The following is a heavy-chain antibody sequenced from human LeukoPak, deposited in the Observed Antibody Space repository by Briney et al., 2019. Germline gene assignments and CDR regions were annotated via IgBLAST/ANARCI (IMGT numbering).Heavy chain of an antibody. CDR2: INSDGSST. CDR3: ARNYGVEY. J-gene: IGHJ4*02. D-gene: IGHD4-17*01. CDR1: GFTSSSYW. V-gene: IGHV3-74*01. Sequence: GGSLRLSCAAPGFTSSSYWMHCVRQAPGKGLVWVSLINSDGSSTSSADSVKGRFTISRDNAKNTLYLQMNSLRAEATAVYYCARNYGVEYWGQGTLVTVSS.